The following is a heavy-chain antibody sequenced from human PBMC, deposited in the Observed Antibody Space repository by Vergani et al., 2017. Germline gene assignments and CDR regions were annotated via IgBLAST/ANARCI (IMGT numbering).Heavy chain of an antibody. CDR3: ARHLEWSGYSNWFDP. V-gene: IGHV4-59*01. CDR2: THYSGST. Sequence: QVQLQESGPGLVKPSETLSLTCTVSGGSISSYYWSWIRQPPGKGLEWIGYTHYSGSTNYNPSLKSRVTMSVDTSKNQFSLKLSSVSAADTAVYYCARHLEWSGYSNWFDPWGQGTLVTVSS. CDR1: GGSISSYY. J-gene: IGHJ5*02. D-gene: IGHD3-3*01.